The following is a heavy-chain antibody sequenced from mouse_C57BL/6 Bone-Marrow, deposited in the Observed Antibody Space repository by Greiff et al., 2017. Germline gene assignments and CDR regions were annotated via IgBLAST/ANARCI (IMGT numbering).Heavy chain of an antibody. D-gene: IGHD1-1*01. CDR2: ISSGGSYT. CDR1: GFTFSSYG. V-gene: IGHV5-6*01. J-gene: IGHJ2*01. CDR3: ARNSATVVGEDY. Sequence: EVKLMESGGDLVKPGGSLKLSCAASGFTFSSYGMYWVRQTPDKRLEWVATISSGGSYTYYKHSVKGRFTITRDPAKNTLYLQMSSLKSEDTAMYYCARNSATVVGEDYWGQGTTLTVAS.